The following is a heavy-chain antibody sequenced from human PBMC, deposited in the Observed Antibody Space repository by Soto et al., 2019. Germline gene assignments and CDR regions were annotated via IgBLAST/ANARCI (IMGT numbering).Heavy chain of an antibody. CDR3: ARDPTLLWFGELLPGPSNWFDP. V-gene: IGHV3-30-3*01. J-gene: IGHJ5*02. CDR2: ISYDGSNK. CDR1: GFTFSSYA. Sequence: GGSLRLSCAASGFTFSSYAMHWVRQAPGKGLEWVAVISYDGSNKYYADSVKGRFTISRDNSKNTLYLQMNSLRAEDTAVYYCARDPTLLWFGELLPGPSNWFDPWGQGTLVTVSS. D-gene: IGHD3-10*01.